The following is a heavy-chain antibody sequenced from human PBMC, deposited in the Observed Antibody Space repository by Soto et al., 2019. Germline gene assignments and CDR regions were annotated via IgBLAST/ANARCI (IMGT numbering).Heavy chain of an antibody. CDR3: AKASDIVVVPAAEIDY. Sequence: PGGTLRLSSASSGFPFSSYAMSWVRQAPGKGLEWVSAISGSGGSTYYADSVKGRFTISRDNSKNTLYLQMNSLRAEDTAVYYCAKASDIVVVPAAEIDYWGQGTLVTVSS. CDR2: ISGSGGST. D-gene: IGHD2-2*01. CDR1: GFPFSSYA. J-gene: IGHJ4*02. V-gene: IGHV3-23*01.